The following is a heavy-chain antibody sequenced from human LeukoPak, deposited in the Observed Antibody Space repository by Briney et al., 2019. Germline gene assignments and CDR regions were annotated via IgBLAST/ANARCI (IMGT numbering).Heavy chain of an antibody. J-gene: IGHJ4*02. Sequence: SETLSLTCSVSGGSMNTYYWTWMRQPAGKGLEWIGRVYTSGYSKTNPSLQSRVTMSVDTSKRQLSLMLTSLTAADTAVYYCARETLVGTTNYFDYGGRGILVTVSS. CDR2: VYTSGYS. CDR3: ARETLVGTTNYFDY. V-gene: IGHV4-4*07. CDR1: GGSMNTYY. D-gene: IGHD1-26*01.